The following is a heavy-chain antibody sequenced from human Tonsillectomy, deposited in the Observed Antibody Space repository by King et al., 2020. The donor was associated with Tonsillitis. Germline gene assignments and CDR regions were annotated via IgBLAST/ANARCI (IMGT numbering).Heavy chain of an antibody. J-gene: IGHJ4*02. CDR1: GFTFSNAW. V-gene: IGHV3-15*07. CDR3: TTDGATSGSYYFTIL. CDR2: IKSNTDGGTT. Sequence: VQLVESGGGLVKPGGSLRLSCAASGFTFSNAWMNWVRQAPGKGLEWVGRIKSNTDGGTTDYAAPVKGRFTISRDDSKNTMYLQMNSLKTEDTAVYYCTTDGATSGSYYFTILWGQGTLVTVSS. D-gene: IGHD1-26*01.